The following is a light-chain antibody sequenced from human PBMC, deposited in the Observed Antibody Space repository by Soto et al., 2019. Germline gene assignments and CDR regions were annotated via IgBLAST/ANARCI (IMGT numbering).Light chain of an antibody. CDR2: GNN. Sequence: QAVVTQPPSVSGAPGQRATISCTGSSSNIGAGYDVHWYQQLPGTAPKLVIYGNNNRPSGVPDRFSASKSGTSASLAITGLQAEDEADYYCQSYDTSLSGVVFGGGTKLTVL. CDR1: SSNIGAGYD. J-gene: IGLJ2*01. V-gene: IGLV1-40*01. CDR3: QSYDTSLSGVV.